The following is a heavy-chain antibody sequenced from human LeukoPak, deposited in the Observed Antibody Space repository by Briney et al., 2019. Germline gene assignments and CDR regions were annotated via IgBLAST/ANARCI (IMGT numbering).Heavy chain of an antibody. J-gene: IGHJ6*03. CDR1: GGSFSGYY. V-gene: IGHV4-34*01. D-gene: IGHD3-10*01. CDR3: ARRVRYMDV. Sequence: SETLSLTCAVYGGSFSGYYWSWIRQPPGKGLEWIGEINHSGSTNYNPSLKSRVTISVDTSENQFSLKLSSVTAADTAVYYCARRVRYMDVWGKGTTVTISS. CDR2: INHSGST.